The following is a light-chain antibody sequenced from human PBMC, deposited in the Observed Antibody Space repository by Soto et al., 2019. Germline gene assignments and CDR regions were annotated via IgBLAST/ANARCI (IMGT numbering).Light chain of an antibody. Sequence: IQMTQSPSSLSASVGDRVTITCRASQRVTTYLNWYQQKPGKAPKPLISTASTLQRGVPSRFSGSGSGTDFTLTITTLQPGDFATYFCQQSYSTPYTFGQGTKLEIK. CDR3: QQSYSTPYT. J-gene: IGKJ2*01. CDR1: QRVTTY. CDR2: TAS. V-gene: IGKV1-39*01.